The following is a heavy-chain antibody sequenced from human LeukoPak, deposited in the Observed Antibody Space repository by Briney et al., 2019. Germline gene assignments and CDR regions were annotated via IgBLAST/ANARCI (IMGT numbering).Heavy chain of an antibody. CDR2: ISYDGSNK. J-gene: IGHJ4*02. V-gene: IGHV3-30*04. CDR3: ARPYYGSGSYLGYFDY. CDR1: GFTFSSYA. D-gene: IGHD3-10*01. Sequence: AGGSLRLSCAASGFTFSSYAMHWVRQAPGKGLEWVAVISYDGSNKYYADSVKGRFTISRDNSKNTLYLQMNSLRAEDTAVYYCARPYYGSGSYLGYFDYWGQGTLVTVSS.